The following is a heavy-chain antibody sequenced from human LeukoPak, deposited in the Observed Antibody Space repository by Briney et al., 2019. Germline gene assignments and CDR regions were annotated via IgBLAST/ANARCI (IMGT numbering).Heavy chain of an antibody. CDR3: ARLVPERFFQLNPEGYYDY. Sequence: SETLSLTCTVSGGSISNYYWSWIRQPAGKGLEWIERIYTSGSTNYNPSLKSRVTISVDTSKNQFSLKLSSVTAADTAVYYCARLVPERFFQLNPEGYYDYWGQGTLVTVSS. J-gene: IGHJ4*02. D-gene: IGHD3-3*01. CDR1: GGSISNYY. CDR2: IYTSGST. V-gene: IGHV4-4*07.